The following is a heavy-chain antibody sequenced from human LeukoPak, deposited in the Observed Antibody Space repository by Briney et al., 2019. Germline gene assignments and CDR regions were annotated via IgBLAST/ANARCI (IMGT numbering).Heavy chain of an antibody. CDR3: AKEAFVYSGYYPLVY. J-gene: IGHJ4*02. V-gene: IGHV3-30*02. D-gene: IGHD3-22*01. CDR2: IRYDGSNK. Sequence: GGSLRLSCAASGFTFSDYAMHWVRQAPGKGLDWLTFIRYDGSNKYYADSLKGRFTISRDNSKNTLYLQMNSLRAEDTAVYYCAKEAFVYSGYYPLVYWGQGTLVTVSS. CDR1: GFTFSDYA.